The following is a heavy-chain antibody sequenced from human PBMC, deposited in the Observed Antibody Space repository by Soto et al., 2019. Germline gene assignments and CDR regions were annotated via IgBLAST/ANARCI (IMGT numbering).Heavy chain of an antibody. CDR1: GFTFSNAW. CDR3: TTDSPLSSSGPVAGTNWFDP. D-gene: IGHD6-19*01. CDR2: IKSKTDGGTT. Sequence: GGSLRLSCAASGFTFSNAWMSWVRQAPGKGLEWVGRIKSKTDGGTTDYAAPVKGRFTISRDDSKNTLYLQMNSLKTEDTAVYYCTTDSPLSSSGPVAGTNWFDPWGQGTLVTVSS. J-gene: IGHJ5*02. V-gene: IGHV3-15*01.